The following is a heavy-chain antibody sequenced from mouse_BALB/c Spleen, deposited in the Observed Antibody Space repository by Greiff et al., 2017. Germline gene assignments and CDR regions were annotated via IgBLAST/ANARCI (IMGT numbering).Heavy chain of an antibody. D-gene: IGHD3-2*02. J-gene: IGHJ3*01. V-gene: IGHV14-1*02. Sequence: VQLKESGAELVRPGALVKLSCKASGFNINDYYMHWVKQKPEQGLKWIGWIDPENGNTIYDPKFQGQASITADTSSNTAYLQLSSLTSEDTAVYYCSLITSGVAYWGQGTLVTVSA. CDR1: GFNINDYY. CDR3: SLITSGVAY. CDR2: IDPENGNT.